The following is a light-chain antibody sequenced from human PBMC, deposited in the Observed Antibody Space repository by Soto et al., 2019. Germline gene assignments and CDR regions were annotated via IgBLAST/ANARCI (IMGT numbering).Light chain of an antibody. CDR1: SSNIGAAYS. V-gene: IGLV1-40*01. J-gene: IGLJ1*01. CDR3: QSYESSRGGYV. Sequence: QSVLTQPPSVSGAPGQRVTISCTRSSSNIGAAYSVHWYQQLPGTAPRLLIFGDTSRPSGVPDRFSASESGTSASLAITGLQAEDEADYYCQSYESSRGGYVFGTGTKVTVL. CDR2: GDT.